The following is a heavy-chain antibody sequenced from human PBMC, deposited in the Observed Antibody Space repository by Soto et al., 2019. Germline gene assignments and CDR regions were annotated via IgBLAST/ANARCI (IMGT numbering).Heavy chain of an antibody. V-gene: IGHV4-31*03. Sequence: QVQLQESGPGLGKPSQTCSLPCLFSGGSIGSGGYYWGWFGQHPGKGLEWIGYTYYSGSTYYNPSLKSRVTISVDTSKNQFSLKLSSVTAADTAVYYCARTLDSRDLLDYWGQGTLVTVSS. CDR2: TYYSGST. D-gene: IGHD2-21*01. J-gene: IGHJ4*02. CDR3: ARTLDSRDLLDY. CDR1: GGSIGSGGYY.